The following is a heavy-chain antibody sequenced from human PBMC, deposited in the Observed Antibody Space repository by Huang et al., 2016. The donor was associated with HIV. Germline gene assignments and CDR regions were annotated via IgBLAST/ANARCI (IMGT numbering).Heavy chain of an antibody. CDR2: FDNGDDT. D-gene: IGHD3-3*01. CDR1: GLSVSGNY. J-gene: IGHJ6*02. Sequence: EVQVVESGGGLTQPGGSLRLSCVVSGLSVSGNYMTWVRQAPGKGREWIALFDNGDDTFYADSVKGRFTISRDNSRNTVVLQINSLRAEDTAVYYCATFTIFGVDKGVWGQGTTVTVSS. V-gene: IGHV3-53*01. CDR3: ATFTIFGVDKGV.